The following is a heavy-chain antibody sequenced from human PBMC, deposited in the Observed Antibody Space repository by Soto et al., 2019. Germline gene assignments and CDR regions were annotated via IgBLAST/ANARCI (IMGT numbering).Heavy chain of an antibody. CDR2: IYHSGST. CDR1: SGSISSSNW. J-gene: IGHJ4*02. CDR3: ARAASRYSGYQLYYFAY. Sequence: SETLSLTCAVSSGSISSSNWWSWVRQPPGKGLEWIGEIYHSGSTNYNPSLKSRVTISVDKSKNQFSLKLSSVTAADTAVYYCARAASRYSGYQLYYFAYWGQGTLVTVSS. V-gene: IGHV4-4*02. D-gene: IGHD5-12*01.